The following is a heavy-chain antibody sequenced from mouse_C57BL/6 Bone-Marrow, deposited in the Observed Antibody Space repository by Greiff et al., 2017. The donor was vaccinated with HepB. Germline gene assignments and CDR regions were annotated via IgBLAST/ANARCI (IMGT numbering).Heavy chain of an antibody. D-gene: IGHD2-4*01. J-gene: IGHJ3*01. CDR3: VSYNYASFAY. Sequence: QVQLQQPGAELVMPGASVKLSCKASGYTFTSYWMHWVKQRPGQGLEWIGEIDPSDSYTNYNQKFKGKSTLTVDKSSSTAYMQLSSLTSEASAVCYCVSYNYASFAYWGQGTLVTVSA. CDR1: GYTFTSYW. CDR2: IDPSDSYT. V-gene: IGHV1-69*01.